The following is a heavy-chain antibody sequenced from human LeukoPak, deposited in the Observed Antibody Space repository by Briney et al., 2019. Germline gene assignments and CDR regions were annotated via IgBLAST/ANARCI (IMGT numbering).Heavy chain of an antibody. CDR1: GFTFSSYA. J-gene: IGHJ6*02. CDR3: AREGPYYNMDV. Sequence: GGSLRLSCAASGFTFSSYAMSWVCQTPEKGLEWVSTISAGGGSTYYADSVKGLFSISRDNFKNTLYLQMNRLRVEDTAVYFCAREGPYYNMDVWGQGTTVTVSS. V-gene: IGHV3-23*01. CDR2: ISAGGGST.